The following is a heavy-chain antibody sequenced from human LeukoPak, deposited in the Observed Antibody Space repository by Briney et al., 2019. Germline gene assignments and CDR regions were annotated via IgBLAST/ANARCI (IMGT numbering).Heavy chain of an antibody. CDR1: GGSFSGYY. J-gene: IGHJ6*03. CDR3: AREVGYCSSTSCLWGHYYYYYYMDV. CDR2: INHSGST. Sequence: SETLSLTCPVYGGSFSGYYWSWLRQPPGKELEWIGEINHSGSTNYKPSIMRRGTISVDTSKNQFSLKMSSVTAADTAVYYCAREVGYCSSTSCLWGHYYYYYYMDVWGKGTTVTVSS. D-gene: IGHD2-2*01. V-gene: IGHV4-34*01.